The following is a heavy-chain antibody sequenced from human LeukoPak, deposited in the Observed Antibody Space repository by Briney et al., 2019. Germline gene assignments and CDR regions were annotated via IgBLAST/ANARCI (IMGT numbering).Heavy chain of an antibody. CDR2: MNPNSGNT. J-gene: IGHJ6*03. CDR1: GYTFTSYY. Sequence: GASVKVSCKASGYTFTSYYMHWVRQAPGQGLEWMGWMNPNSGNTGYAQKFQGRVTMTRNTSISTAYMELSSLRSEDTAVYYCARGRDSSGWYTSPYYYYYMDVWGKGTTVTVSS. CDR3: ARGRDSSGWYTSPYYYYYMDV. V-gene: IGHV1-8*02. D-gene: IGHD6-19*01.